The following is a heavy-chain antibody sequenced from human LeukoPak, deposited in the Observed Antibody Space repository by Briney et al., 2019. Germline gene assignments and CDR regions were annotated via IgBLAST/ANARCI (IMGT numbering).Heavy chain of an antibody. CDR2: MNPNSGNT. V-gene: IGHV1-8*01. J-gene: IGHJ4*02. D-gene: IGHD3-22*01. CDR1: GYTFTSYD. Sequence: ASVKVSCKASGYTFTSYDINWVRQATGQGLEWMGWMNPNSGNTGYAQKFQGRVTMTRNTSISTAYMELSSLRSEDTAVYYCARGRYDSSGYYYVIFDYWGQGTLVTVSS. CDR3: ARGRYDSSGYYYVIFDY.